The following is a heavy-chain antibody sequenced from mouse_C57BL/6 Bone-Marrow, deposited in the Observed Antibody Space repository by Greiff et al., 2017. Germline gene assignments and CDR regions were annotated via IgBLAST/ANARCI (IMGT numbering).Heavy chain of an antibody. D-gene: IGHD2-3*01. Sequence: QVQLQQSGPALVKPGASVKISCKASGYAFSSSWMNWVKQRPGKGLEWIGRIYPGDGDTNYNGKFKGKATLTADKSSSTAYMQLSSLTSEDSAVYCCARWLLRAYWGQGTLVTVSA. CDR2: IYPGDGDT. CDR3: ARWLLRAY. J-gene: IGHJ3*01. V-gene: IGHV1-82*01. CDR1: GYAFSSSW.